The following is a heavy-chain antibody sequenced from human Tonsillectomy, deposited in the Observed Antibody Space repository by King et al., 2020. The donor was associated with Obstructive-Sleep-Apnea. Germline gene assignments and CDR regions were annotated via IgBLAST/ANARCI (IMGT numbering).Heavy chain of an antibody. CDR3: ARELHKRAFDY. V-gene: IGHV3-20*01. CDR2: INWYGASS. D-gene: IGHD2-21*01. CDR1: GFTFDDYG. J-gene: IGHJ4*02. Sequence: VQLVESGGGVVRPGGSLRLSCAASGFTFDDYGMSWVRQAPGKGLEWVPGINWYGASSGYADSVKGRFTISRDKAKNSLYLQMNSLSAEDTALYHCARELHKRAFDYWGQGTLVTVSS.